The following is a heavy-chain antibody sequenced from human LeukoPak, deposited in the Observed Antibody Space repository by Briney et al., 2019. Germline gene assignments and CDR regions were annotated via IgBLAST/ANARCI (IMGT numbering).Heavy chain of an antibody. CDR3: ARDFGYSGYDNDAFDI. Sequence: GGSLRLSCATSGFTFSSYGMHWVRQAPGKGLEWVSGINWNGGSTGYADSVKGRFTISRDNAKNSLYLQMNSLRAEDTALYHCARDFGYSGYDNDAFDIWGQGTMVTVSS. J-gene: IGHJ3*02. V-gene: IGHV3-20*01. CDR2: INWNGGST. D-gene: IGHD5-12*01. CDR1: GFTFSSYG.